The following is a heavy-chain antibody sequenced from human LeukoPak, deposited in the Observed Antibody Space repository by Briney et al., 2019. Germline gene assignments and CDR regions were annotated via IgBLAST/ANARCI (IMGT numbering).Heavy chain of an antibody. Sequence: SGTLSLTCAVYGGSFSGYYWSWIRQPPGKGLEWIGEINHSGSTNYNPSLKSRVTISVDTSKNQFSLKLSSVTAADTAVYYCASLLYCSSTSCYHPSGQHWGQGTLVTVSS. CDR3: ASLLYCSSTSCYHPSGQH. CDR2: INHSGST. CDR1: GGSFSGYY. V-gene: IGHV4-34*01. J-gene: IGHJ1*01. D-gene: IGHD2-2*01.